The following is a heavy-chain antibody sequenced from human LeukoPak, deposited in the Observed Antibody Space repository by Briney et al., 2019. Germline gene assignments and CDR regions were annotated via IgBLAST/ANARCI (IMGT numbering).Heavy chain of an antibody. J-gene: IGHJ6*04. Sequence: GGSLRLSCAASGFTFSSYEMNWVRQAPGKGLEWVSYISSSGSTIYYADSVKGRFTISRDNAKNSLYLQMNSLRAEDTAVYYCARPGEGHQMDVWGKGTTVTISS. CDR1: GFTFSSYE. CDR3: ARPGEGHQMDV. D-gene: IGHD3-10*01. CDR2: ISSSGSTI. V-gene: IGHV3-48*03.